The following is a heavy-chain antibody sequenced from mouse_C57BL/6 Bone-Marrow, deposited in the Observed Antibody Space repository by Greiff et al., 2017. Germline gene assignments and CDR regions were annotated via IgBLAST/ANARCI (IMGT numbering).Heavy chain of an antibody. CDR1: GFTFSDYG. CDR2: ISSGSSTI. Sequence: EVQLVESGGGLVKPGGSLKLSCAASGFTFSDYGMHWVRQAPEKGLEWVAYISSGSSTIYYADTVKGRFTISRDNAKNTLFLRMTSLRSEDTAMYYCAKLGAYWGQGTLVTVSA. J-gene: IGHJ3*01. V-gene: IGHV5-17*01. D-gene: IGHD4-1*01. CDR3: AKLGAY.